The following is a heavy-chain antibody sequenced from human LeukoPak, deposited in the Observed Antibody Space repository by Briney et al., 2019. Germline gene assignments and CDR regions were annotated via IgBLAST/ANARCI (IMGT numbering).Heavy chain of an antibody. CDR2: ISAYNGNT. CDR1: GYTFTSYG. Sequence: ASVKVSCKASGYTFTSYGISWVRQAPGQGLEWMGWISAYNGNTNYAQKLQGRVTMTTDTSTSTAYMGLRSLRSDDTAVYYCARVLVVAATQGYYYGMDVWGQGTTVTVSS. V-gene: IGHV1-18*01. CDR3: ARVLVVAATQGYYYGMDV. D-gene: IGHD2-15*01. J-gene: IGHJ6*02.